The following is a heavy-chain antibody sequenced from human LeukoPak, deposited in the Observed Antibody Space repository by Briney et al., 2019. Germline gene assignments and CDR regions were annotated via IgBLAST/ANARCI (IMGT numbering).Heavy chain of an antibody. D-gene: IGHD3-22*01. CDR2: IIPIFGTA. J-gene: IGHJ4*02. CDR1: GGTFSSYA. CDR3: ARVLSDSSGFDLYY. Sequence: ASVKVSCKASGGTFSSYAISWVGQAPGQGLEWMGGIIPIFGTANYAQKFQGRVTITADESTSTAYMELSSLRSEDTAVYYCARVLSDSSGFDLYYWGQGTLVTVSS. V-gene: IGHV1-69*13.